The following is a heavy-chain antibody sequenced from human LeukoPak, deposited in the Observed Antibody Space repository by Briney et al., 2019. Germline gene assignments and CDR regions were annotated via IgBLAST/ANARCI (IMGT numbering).Heavy chain of an antibody. CDR3: AKRGVVIRVILVGFHKEAYYFDS. D-gene: IGHD3-22*01. V-gene: IGHV3-23*01. Sequence: AGSLRLSSAVSGISLSNIGMSWVRPAPGQGLEWVAGISGSGGSKNYADSVKGRSTIYRDNPENTLYLQMNRLRAEDTGVYFCAKRGVVIRVILVGFHKEAYYFDSWGQGALVTVSS. J-gene: IGHJ4*02. CDR1: GISLSNIG. CDR2: ISGSGGSK.